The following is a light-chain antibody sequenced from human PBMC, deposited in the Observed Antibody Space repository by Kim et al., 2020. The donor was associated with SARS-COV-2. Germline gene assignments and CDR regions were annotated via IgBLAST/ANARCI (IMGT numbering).Light chain of an antibody. V-gene: IGKV1-39*01. J-gene: IGKJ1*01. CDR2: RGV. CDR3: QQNYDVART. Sequence: DIKMTQSPSSLSASVGDRVTITCRPSQSIFNYLSWYQQKPGKAPRVLIYRGVTLQSGVPSRFSGSTSGADYTLTISNLQPEDIGTYFCQQNYDVARTFGQGTKVDIK. CDR1: QSIFNY.